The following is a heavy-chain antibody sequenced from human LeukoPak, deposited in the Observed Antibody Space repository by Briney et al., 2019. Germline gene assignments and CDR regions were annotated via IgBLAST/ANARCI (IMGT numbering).Heavy chain of an antibody. J-gene: IGHJ4*02. CDR3: ARESIRRLSIDY. Sequence: PSETLSLTCTVSGGSISSHYWSWIRQPPGKGLEWIGYIYYSGSTNYNPSLKSRVTISVDTSKNQFSLKLSSVTAADTAVYYCARESIRRLSIDYWGQGTLVTVSS. V-gene: IGHV4-59*11. CDR2: IYYSGST. D-gene: IGHD6-19*01. CDR1: GGSISSHY.